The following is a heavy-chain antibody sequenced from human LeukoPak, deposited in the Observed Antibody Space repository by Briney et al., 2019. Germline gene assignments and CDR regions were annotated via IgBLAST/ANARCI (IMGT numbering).Heavy chain of an antibody. CDR2: ISAYNGNT. CDR3: ARDEWRIAARPHWLDY. D-gene: IGHD6-6*01. CDR1: GYTFTSYG. V-gene: IGHV1-18*01. J-gene: IGHJ4*02. Sequence: GASVKVSCKASGYTFTSYGISWVRQAPGQGLEWMGWISAYNGNTNYAQKLQGRVTMTTDTSTSTAYMELRSLRSDDTAVYCCARDEWRIAARPHWLDYWGQGTLVTVSS.